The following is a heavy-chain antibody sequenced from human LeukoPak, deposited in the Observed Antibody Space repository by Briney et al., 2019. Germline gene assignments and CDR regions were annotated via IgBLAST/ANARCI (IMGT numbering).Heavy chain of an antibody. Sequence: GGSLRLSCAASGFTFSDYYMSWIRQAPGKGLEWVSYISSSGSTIYYADSVKGRFTISRDNAKNSLYLQMNSLRAKDTAVYYCAKDPLYGDPQYYYYGMDVWGQGTTVTVSS. D-gene: IGHD4-17*01. V-gene: IGHV3-11*01. CDR2: ISSSGSTI. J-gene: IGHJ6*02. CDR3: AKDPLYGDPQYYYYGMDV. CDR1: GFTFSDYY.